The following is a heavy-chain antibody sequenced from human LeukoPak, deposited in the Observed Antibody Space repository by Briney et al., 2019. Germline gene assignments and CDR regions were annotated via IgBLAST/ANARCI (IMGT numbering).Heavy chain of an antibody. CDR2: IYTSGST. J-gene: IGHJ4*02. CDR3: ARADPAVTGTDY. CDR1: GGSISSGSYY. Sequence: SQTLSLTCTVSGGSISSGSYYWSWIRQPAGKGLEWIGRIYTSGSTNYNPSLKSRVTISVDTSKNQFSLKLSPVTAADTAVYYCARADPAVTGTDYWGQGTLVTVSS. D-gene: IGHD6-19*01. V-gene: IGHV4-61*02.